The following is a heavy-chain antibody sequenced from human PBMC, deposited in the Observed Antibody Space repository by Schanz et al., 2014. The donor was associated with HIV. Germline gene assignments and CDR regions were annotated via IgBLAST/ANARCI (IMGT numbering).Heavy chain of an antibody. Sequence: EVQLLDSGGGLVQPGGSLRLSCVASGFTFNNYAMTWVRQAPGKGLEWVSSISESGGRSYYADSVNGRFTISRDNSKNTLYLQMNSLGAEDTAVYYCAKVAIHSSGWLPFDYWGQGTLVTVSS. CDR2: ISESGGRS. CDR1: GFTFNNYA. V-gene: IGHV3-23*01. J-gene: IGHJ4*02. D-gene: IGHD6-19*01. CDR3: AKVAIHSSGWLPFDY.